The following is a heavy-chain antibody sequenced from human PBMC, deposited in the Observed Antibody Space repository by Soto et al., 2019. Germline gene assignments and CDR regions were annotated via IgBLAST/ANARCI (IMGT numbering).Heavy chain of an antibody. J-gene: IGHJ3*02. CDR2: IGTHNGNT. Sequence: GASVKVSCKASGYTFTSYGLSWVRQAPGQGLEWMGWIGTHNGNTNYAQKLQDRVTMATDTSTTTAYLDLRSLRSDDTAVYYCVRVGSGASYGPFDIWGQGTVVTVPS. V-gene: IGHV1-18*01. CDR1: GYTFTSYG. D-gene: IGHD2-15*01. CDR3: VRVGSGASYGPFDI.